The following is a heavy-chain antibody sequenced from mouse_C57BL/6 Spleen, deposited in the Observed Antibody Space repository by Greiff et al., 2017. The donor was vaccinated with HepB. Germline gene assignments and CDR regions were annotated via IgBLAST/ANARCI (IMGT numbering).Heavy chain of an antibody. Sequence: QVQLQQSGAELARPGASVKMSCKASGYTFTSYTMHWVKQRPGQGLEWIGYVNPSSGYTKYNQKFKDKATLTADKSSSTAYMQLSSLTSEDSAVYYCARGNYVDYAMDYWGQGTSVTVSS. J-gene: IGHJ4*01. CDR2: VNPSSGYT. V-gene: IGHV1-4*01. D-gene: IGHD2-1*01. CDR1: GYTFTSYT. CDR3: ARGNYVDYAMDY.